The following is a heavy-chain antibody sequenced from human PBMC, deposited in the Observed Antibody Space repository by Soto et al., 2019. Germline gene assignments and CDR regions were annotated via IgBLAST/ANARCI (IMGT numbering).Heavy chain of an antibody. CDR3: ARPYYYGSEPMGWFDS. V-gene: IGHV2-5*02. D-gene: IGHD3-10*01. J-gene: IGHJ5*01. CDR2: IYWDDDK. CDR1: GFSLSTSGVG. Sequence: SGPTLVNPTQTLTLTCTFSGFSLSTSGVGVGWIRQPPGKALEWLALIYWDDDKRYSPSLKSRLTITKDTSKNQVVLTMTNMDPVDTATYYCARPYYYGSEPMGWFDSWGQGTLVTVSS.